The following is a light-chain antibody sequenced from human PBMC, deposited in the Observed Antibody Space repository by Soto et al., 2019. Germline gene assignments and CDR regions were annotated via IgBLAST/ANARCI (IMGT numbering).Light chain of an antibody. CDR1: QSLSSN. V-gene: IGKV1-39*01. CDR3: QQSYSTPWT. J-gene: IGKJ1*01. CDR2: AAS. Sequence: DLQMTQSPSSLSASVGDRVTITCRASQSLSSNLNWYQQKPGKAPKLLIYAASSLQSGVPSRFSGSGSGTDFTLTTSSLQPEDFATYYCQQSYSTPWTFGQGTKVEIK.